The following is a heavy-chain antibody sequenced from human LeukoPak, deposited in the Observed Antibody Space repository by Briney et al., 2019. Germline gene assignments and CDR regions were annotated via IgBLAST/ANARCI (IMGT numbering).Heavy chain of an antibody. J-gene: IGHJ3*02. Sequence: SQTLSLTRTVSGGSISSGSYSWNWIRQPAGKGLEWIGRIYTSGSTNYNPSLKSRLTISVDTSKNQFSLKLSSVTAADTAVYYCARAEWELDDAFDIWGQGTMVTVSS. V-gene: IGHV4-61*02. CDR1: GGSISSGSYS. CDR3: ARAEWELDDAFDI. D-gene: IGHD1-26*01. CDR2: IYTSGST.